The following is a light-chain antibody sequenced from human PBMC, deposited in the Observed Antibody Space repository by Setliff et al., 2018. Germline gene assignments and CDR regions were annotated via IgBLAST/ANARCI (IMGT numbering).Light chain of an antibody. J-gene: IGLJ1*01. CDR3: SAWDDSLNACV. Sequence: QSVLTQPPSASGTPGQLVTISCSGSSSNIGRRTVNWYQQVPGMAPKLRIYSQNQRPSGVPDRFSASKSGTSASLAISGLQSDDEADYYCSAWDDSLNACVFGTGTKVTVL. CDR2: SQN. V-gene: IGLV1-44*01. CDR1: SSNIGRRT.